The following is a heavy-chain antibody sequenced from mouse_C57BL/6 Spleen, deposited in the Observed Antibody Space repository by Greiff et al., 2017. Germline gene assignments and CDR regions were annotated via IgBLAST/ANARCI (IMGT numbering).Heavy chain of an antibody. Sequence: VQLQQPGAELVKPGASVKLSCKASGYTFTSYWMQWVKQRPGQGLEWIGEIDPSDSYTNYNQKFKGKATLTVDTSSSTAYMQLSSLTSEDSAVYYCAREGTAVYWGQGTLVTVSA. D-gene: IGHD1-1*01. V-gene: IGHV1-50*01. CDR2: IDPSDSYT. CDR3: AREGTAVY. J-gene: IGHJ3*01. CDR1: GYTFTSYW.